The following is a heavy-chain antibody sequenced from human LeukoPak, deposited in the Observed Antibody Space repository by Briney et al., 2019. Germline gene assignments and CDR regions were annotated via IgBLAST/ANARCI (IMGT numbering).Heavy chain of an antibody. CDR3: ARQGSGSYYDSFSFDY. CDR1: GGSISSYY. Sequence: SETLSLTCTVSGGSISSYYWSWIRQPAGKGLEWIGRIYTSGSTNYNPSLKSRVTMSVDTSKNQFFLKLSSVTAADTAVYYCARQGSGSYYDSFSFDYWGQGTLVTVSS. J-gene: IGHJ4*02. D-gene: IGHD1-26*01. V-gene: IGHV4-4*07. CDR2: IYTSGST.